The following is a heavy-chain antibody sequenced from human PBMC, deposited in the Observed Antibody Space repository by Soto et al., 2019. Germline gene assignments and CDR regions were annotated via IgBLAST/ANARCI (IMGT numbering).Heavy chain of an antibody. CDR1: GGTFSSYA. Sequence: SSVKVSCKASGGTFSSYAISWVRQAPGQGLEWMGGIIPIFGTANYAQKFQGRVTITADKSTSTAYMELSSLRSEDTAVYYCASRSIAARPRSDYWGQGTLVTVSA. CDR2: IIPIFGTA. CDR3: ASRSIAARPRSDY. D-gene: IGHD6-6*01. V-gene: IGHV1-69*06. J-gene: IGHJ4*02.